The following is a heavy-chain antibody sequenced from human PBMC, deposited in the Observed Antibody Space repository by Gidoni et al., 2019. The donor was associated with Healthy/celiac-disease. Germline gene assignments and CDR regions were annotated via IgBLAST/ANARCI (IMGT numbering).Heavy chain of an antibody. CDR3: AREDIVATIFDY. J-gene: IGHJ4*02. Sequence: QVQLQESGPGLVKPSETLSLTCTVPGGSISSYYWSWIRQPPGKGLEWIGYIYYSGSTNYNPSLKSRVTISVDTSKNQFSLKLSSVTAADTAVYYCAREDIVATIFDYWGQGTLVTVSS. CDR1: GGSISSYY. V-gene: IGHV4-59*01. CDR2: IYYSGST. D-gene: IGHD5-12*01.